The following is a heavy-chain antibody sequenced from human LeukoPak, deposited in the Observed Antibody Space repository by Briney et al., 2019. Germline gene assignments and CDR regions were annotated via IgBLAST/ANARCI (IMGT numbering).Heavy chain of an antibody. V-gene: IGHV1-8*01. CDR3: ARGRSVVVVAATLYNWFDP. D-gene: IGHD2-15*01. J-gene: IGHJ5*02. CDR2: MNPNSGNT. Sequence: ASVKVSCKASGYTFTGYDINWVRQATGQGLEWMGWMNPNSGNTGYAQKFQGRVTMTRNTSISTAYMELSSLRSEDTAVYYCARGRSVVVVAATLYNWFDPWGQGTLVTVSS. CDR1: GYTFTGYD.